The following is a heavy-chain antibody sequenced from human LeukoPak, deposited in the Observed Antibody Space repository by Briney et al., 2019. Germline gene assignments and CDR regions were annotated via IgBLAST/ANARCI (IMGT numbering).Heavy chain of an antibody. J-gene: IGHJ5*02. CDR2: LIPILGIA. Sequence: GASVKVSCKASGGTFNSYAISWVRQAPGQGLEWMGRLIPILGIANYAQKLQGRVTITADKSTSTAYMELSSLRSEDTAVYHCARGSVGVYGSGSLSWFDPGGQGTLVTVSS. V-gene: IGHV1-69*04. D-gene: IGHD3-10*01. CDR1: GGTFNSYA. CDR3: ARGSVGVYGSGSLSWFDP.